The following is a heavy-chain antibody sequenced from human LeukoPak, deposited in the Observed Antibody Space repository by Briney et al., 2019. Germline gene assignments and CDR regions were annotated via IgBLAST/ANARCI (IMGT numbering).Heavy chain of an antibody. CDR3: ARALAAAGTFWFDP. J-gene: IGHJ5*02. D-gene: IGHD6-13*01. V-gene: IGHV3-11*01. CDR2: ISSSGSTI. Sequence: NPGGSLRLSCAASGFTFSDYYMSWIRQAPGKGLEWVSYISSSGSTIYYADSVKGRFTISRDNAKNSLYLQMNSLRAEDTAVYYCARALAAAGTFWFDPWGQGTLVTVSS. CDR1: GFTFSDYY.